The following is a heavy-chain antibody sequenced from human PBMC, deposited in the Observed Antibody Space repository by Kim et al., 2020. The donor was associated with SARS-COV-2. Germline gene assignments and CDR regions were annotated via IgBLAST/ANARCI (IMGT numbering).Heavy chain of an antibody. Sequence: GGSLRLSCAASGFTFSSYGMHWVRQAPGKGLEWVAFISYDGSNKYYADSVKGRFTISRDNSKNTLYLQMNSLRAEDTAVYYCAKDFSDSSGYYDYYMDVWGKGTTVTVSS. CDR1: GFTFSSYG. CDR2: ISYDGSNK. CDR3: AKDFSDSSGYYDYYMDV. D-gene: IGHD3-22*01. V-gene: IGHV3-30*18. J-gene: IGHJ6*03.